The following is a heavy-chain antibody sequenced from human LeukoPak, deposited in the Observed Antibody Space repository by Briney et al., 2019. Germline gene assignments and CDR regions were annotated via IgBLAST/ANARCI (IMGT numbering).Heavy chain of an antibody. V-gene: IGHV3-23*01. CDR2: TSGSGGRT. D-gene: IGHD5-18*01. CDR1: EFTFSSYA. CDR3: AKENTAMVD. Sequence: GGSLRLSCAASEFTFSSYAMSWVRQAPGKGLQWVSATSGSGGRTYYADSVKGRFTISRDNSKNTLYLQMNSLRAEDTAVYYCAKENTAMVDWGQGTLVTVSS. J-gene: IGHJ4*02.